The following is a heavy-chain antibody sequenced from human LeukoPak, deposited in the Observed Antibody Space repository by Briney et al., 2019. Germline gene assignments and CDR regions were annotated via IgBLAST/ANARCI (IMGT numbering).Heavy chain of an antibody. CDR1: GGSMSSSSYY. D-gene: IGHD5-24*01. CDR2: IYYSGST. Sequence: PSETLSLTCGVSGGSMSSSSYYWGWIRQPPGKGLEWIGSIYYSGSTYYNPSLKSRVTISVDSSKNQCSLKLSSVTAADTAVYYCARGASRGFDYWGHGTLVTVSS. V-gene: IGHV4-39*01. J-gene: IGHJ4*01. CDR3: ARGASRGFDY.